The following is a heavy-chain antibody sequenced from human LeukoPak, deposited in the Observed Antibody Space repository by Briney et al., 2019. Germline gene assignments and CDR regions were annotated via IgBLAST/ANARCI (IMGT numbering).Heavy chain of an antibody. CDR1: GFTFSSYA. CDR3: ARGGMAAAGTYYYYGMDV. V-gene: IGHV3-30*04. Sequence: GGSLRLSCAASGFTFSSYAMHWVRQAPGKGLEWVAVISYDGSNKYYADSVKGRFTISRDNSKNTLYLQMNSLRAEDTAVYYCARGGMAAAGTYYYYGMDVWGQGTTVTVSS. CDR2: ISYDGSNK. D-gene: IGHD6-13*01. J-gene: IGHJ6*02.